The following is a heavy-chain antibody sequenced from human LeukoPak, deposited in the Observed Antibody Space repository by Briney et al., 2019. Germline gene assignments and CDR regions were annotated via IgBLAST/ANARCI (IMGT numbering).Heavy chain of an antibody. Sequence: ASVKVSCKASGYTFTIYYIHWVRQAPGQGLEWMGLINPSGGSTNYAQKFPGRVTMTRDTSTSTVYMELSSLRSEDTAVYYCAKDGDDCIESWGQGTLVTVSS. V-gene: IGHV1-46*01. J-gene: IGHJ4*02. CDR1: GYTFTIYY. CDR2: INPSGGST. CDR3: AKDGDDCIES. D-gene: IGHD2-21*01.